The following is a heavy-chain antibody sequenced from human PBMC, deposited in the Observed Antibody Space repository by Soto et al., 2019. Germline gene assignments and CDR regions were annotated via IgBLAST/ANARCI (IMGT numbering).Heavy chain of an antibody. CDR3: ARSMFYSDDTNYSPFEY. CDR1: GGSVSSGNYY. J-gene: IGHJ4*02. Sequence: QVQLQESGPGLVKPSETLSLTCTVSGGSVSSGNYYWSWIRQPPGKGLEWIGYFYYTGSINYNPSLKSQVTIIIDESKKQFSLRLSSVTAADTAVYYCARSMFYSDDTNYSPFEYWGQGTLVTASS. D-gene: IGHD3-22*01. V-gene: IGHV4-61*01. CDR2: FYYTGSI.